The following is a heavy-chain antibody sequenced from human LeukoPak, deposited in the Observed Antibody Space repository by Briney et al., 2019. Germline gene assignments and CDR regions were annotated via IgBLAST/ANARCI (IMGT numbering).Heavy chain of an antibody. Sequence: GGSLRLSCAASGFTFSSYGMHWVRQAPGKGLEWVAVISYDGSNKYYADSVKGRFTISRDNSKNTLYLQMNSLRAEDTAVYYCARERWHCRGNDCYSVYYYGLDVWGQGTTVTVSS. CDR2: ISYDGSNK. V-gene: IGHV3-30*03. CDR1: GFTFSSYG. J-gene: IGHJ6*02. D-gene: IGHD2-15*01. CDR3: ARERWHCRGNDCYSVYYYGLDV.